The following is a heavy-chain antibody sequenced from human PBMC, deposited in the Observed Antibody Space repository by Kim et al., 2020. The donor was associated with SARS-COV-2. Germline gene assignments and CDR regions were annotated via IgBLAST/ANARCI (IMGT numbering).Heavy chain of an antibody. D-gene: IGHD6-19*01. Sequence: GGSLRLSCAASGFTFSSYGMHWVRQAPGKGLEWVAVIWHDGSNKYYADSVKGRFTISRDNSKNTLYLQMNSLRAEDTAVYYCAKGHRGYSSGWYEYFQHWGQGTLVTVSS. J-gene: IGHJ1*01. CDR2: IWHDGSNK. V-gene: IGHV3-33*06. CDR1: GFTFSSYG. CDR3: AKGHRGYSSGWYEYFQH.